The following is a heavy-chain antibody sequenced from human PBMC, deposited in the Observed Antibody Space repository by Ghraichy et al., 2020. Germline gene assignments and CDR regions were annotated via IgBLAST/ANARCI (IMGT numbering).Heavy chain of an antibody. D-gene: IGHD6-13*01. J-gene: IGHJ6*02. CDR1: GYTLTELS. V-gene: IGHV1-24*01. Sequence: ASVKVSCKVSGYTLTELSMHWVRQAPGKGLEWMGGFDPEDGETIYAQKFQGRVTMTEDTSTDTAYMELSSLRSEDTAVYYCATDLGVAEYGGHYYYGMDVWGQGTTVTVSS. CDR2: FDPEDGET. CDR3: ATDLGVAEYGGHYYYGMDV.